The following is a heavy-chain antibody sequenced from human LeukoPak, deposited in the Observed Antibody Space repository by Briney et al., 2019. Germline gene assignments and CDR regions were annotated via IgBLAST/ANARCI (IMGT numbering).Heavy chain of an antibody. CDR1: GFTFSRYG. V-gene: IGHV3-33*06. Sequence: PGRSLRLSCAASGFTFSRYGMHWVRQAPVKGLEWVAVIWYDESNSYYADSVKGRFTLSRDNSKNTLYLQMNSLRAEDTAVYYCAKSFLELEAYHYYMDVWGKGTTVTVSS. J-gene: IGHJ6*03. CDR3: AKSFLELEAYHYYMDV. D-gene: IGHD1-7*01. CDR2: IWYDESNS.